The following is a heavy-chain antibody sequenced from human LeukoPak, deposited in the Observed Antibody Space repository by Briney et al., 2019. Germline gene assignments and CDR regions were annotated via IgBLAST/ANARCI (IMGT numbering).Heavy chain of an antibody. CDR3: ASSLYSTGWSLNSGSFDI. CDR2: ILSDGSKE. D-gene: IGHD6-13*01. V-gene: IGHV3-33*01. CDR1: GFTFSSYG. J-gene: IGHJ3*02. Sequence: GGSLRLSCAASGFTFSSYGMHWVRQAPGKGLEWVAVILSDGSKEFYTDSVKGRFTISRDNSKNTLYLQMNSLRAEDTAVYYCASSLYSTGWSLNSGSFDIWGQGTMVTVSS.